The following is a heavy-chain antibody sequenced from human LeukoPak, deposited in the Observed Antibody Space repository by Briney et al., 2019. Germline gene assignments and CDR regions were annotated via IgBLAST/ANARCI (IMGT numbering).Heavy chain of an antibody. Sequence: SETPTLTCAVSGYSISSGYYWGWIRQPPGKGLEWIGSIYHSGSTYHNPSLKSRVTISVDTSKNQFSLKLSSVTAADTAVYYCASQGVHSSSRGFDPWGQGTLVTVSS. V-gene: IGHV4-38-2*01. CDR3: ASQGVHSSSRGFDP. D-gene: IGHD6-13*01. CDR1: GYSISSGYY. CDR2: IYHSGST. J-gene: IGHJ5*02.